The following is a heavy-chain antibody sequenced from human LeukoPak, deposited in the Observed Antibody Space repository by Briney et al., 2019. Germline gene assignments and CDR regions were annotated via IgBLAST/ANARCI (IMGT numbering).Heavy chain of an antibody. D-gene: IGHD6-13*01. Sequence: SETLSLTCAVYGGSFSGYYWSWIRQPPGKGLEWIGEINHSGSTNYNPSLKSRVTISVDTSKNQFSLKLSSVTAADTAVYYCARMRQRYSSSWYLIFFAFDIRGQGTMVTVSS. V-gene: IGHV4-34*01. CDR2: INHSGST. J-gene: IGHJ3*02. CDR1: GGSFSGYY. CDR3: ARMRQRYSSSWYLIFFAFDI.